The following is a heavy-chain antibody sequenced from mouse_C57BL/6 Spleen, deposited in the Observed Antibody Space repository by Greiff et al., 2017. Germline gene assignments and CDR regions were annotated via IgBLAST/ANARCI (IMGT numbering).Heavy chain of an antibody. CDR3: AREVLLPFDV. Sequence: VKLQQPGAELVKPGASVKLSCKASGYTFTSYWMHWVKQRPGQGLEWIGMIHPNSGSTNYNEKFKSKATLTVDKSSSTAYMQLSSLTSEDSAVYYCAREVLLPFDVWGTGTTVTVSS. CDR1: GYTFTSYW. V-gene: IGHV1-64*01. D-gene: IGHD1-1*01. CDR2: IHPNSGST. J-gene: IGHJ1*03.